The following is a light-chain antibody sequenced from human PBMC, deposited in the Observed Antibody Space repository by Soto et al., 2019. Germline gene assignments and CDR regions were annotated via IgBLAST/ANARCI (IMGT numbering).Light chain of an antibody. CDR1: SSDVGRYNV. Sequence: QSALTQPASVSGSPGQSITIYCTGTSSDVGRYNVVSWYQQHPGKAPKLMIYEVSKRPSGVSNRFSASKSGNTASLTISGLQAEDEADYYCCSYADSSTLFGGGTKLTVL. V-gene: IGLV2-23*02. J-gene: IGLJ2*01. CDR2: EVS. CDR3: CSYADSSTL.